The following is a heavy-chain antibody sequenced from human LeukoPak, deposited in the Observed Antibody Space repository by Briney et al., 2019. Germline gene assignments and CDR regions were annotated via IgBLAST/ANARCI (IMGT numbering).Heavy chain of an antibody. CDR3: ARTQPSIAARHSYYYYGMDV. D-gene: IGHD6-6*01. V-gene: IGHV3-33*08. Sequence: GASLRLSCVASGFTFSSYAMTWVRQAPGKGLEWVAVIWYDGSNKYYADSVKGRFTISRDNSKNTLYLQMNSLRAEDTAVYYCARTQPSIAARHSYYYYGMDVWGQGTTVTVSS. CDR1: GFTFSSYA. J-gene: IGHJ6*02. CDR2: IWYDGSNK.